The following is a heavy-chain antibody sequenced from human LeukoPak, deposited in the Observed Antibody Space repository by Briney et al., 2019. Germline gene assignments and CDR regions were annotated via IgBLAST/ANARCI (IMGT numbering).Heavy chain of an antibody. CDR1: GGSISSSSYY. V-gene: IGHV4-39*01. D-gene: IGHD6-19*01. J-gene: IGHJ4*02. CDR3: AISIAVAGTFDY. Sequence: SETLSLTCTVSGGSISSSSYYWGWIRQPPGKGLEWIGSIYYSGNTYYNPSLKSRVTISVDTSKNQFSLKLSSVTAADTAVYYCAISIAVAGTFDYWGQGTLVTVSS. CDR2: IYYSGNT.